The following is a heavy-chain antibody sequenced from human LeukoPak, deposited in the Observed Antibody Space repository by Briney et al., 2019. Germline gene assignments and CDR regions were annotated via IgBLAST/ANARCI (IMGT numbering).Heavy chain of an antibody. CDR1: GGSISSGGYY. CDR2: IYYSGST. V-gene: IGHV4-31*03. Sequence: PSQTLSLTCTVSGGSISSGGYYWSWIRQHPGKGLEWIGYIYYSGSTYYNPSLKSRVTISVDTSKNQFSLKLSSVTAADTAVYYCAKAPCGGNSYSESGWFDPWGQGTLVTVSS. CDR3: AKAPCGGNSYSESGWFDP. D-gene: IGHD4-23*01. J-gene: IGHJ5*02.